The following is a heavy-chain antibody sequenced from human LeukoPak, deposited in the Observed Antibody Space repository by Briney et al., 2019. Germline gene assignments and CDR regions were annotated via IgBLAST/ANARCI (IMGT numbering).Heavy chain of an antibody. CDR1: GYRFTTSW. D-gene: IGHD6-13*01. J-gene: IGHJ4*02. Sequence: GESLKISCKGSGYRFTTSWIAWVRQMPGKGLEWMGIIYPGDSETRYSPSFQGHVTISADKSISTAYLQWSSLKASDTATYYCARQSTSSWENWGQGTLSPSPQ. V-gene: IGHV5-51*01. CDR3: ARQSTSSWEN. CDR2: IYPGDSET.